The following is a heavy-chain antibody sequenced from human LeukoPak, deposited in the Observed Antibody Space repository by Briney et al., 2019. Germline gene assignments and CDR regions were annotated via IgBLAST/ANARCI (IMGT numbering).Heavy chain of an antibody. CDR3: SRDLGRYGGN. V-gene: IGHV3-74*03. CDR2: INSDGTIT. D-gene: IGHD3-16*01. CDR1: GFTFSSYW. J-gene: IGHJ4*02. Sequence: GGSLRLSCAASGFTFSSYWMHWVRQAPGKGPEWVSRINSDGTITTYADSVKGRFTISRDNAKNTLYLQMNSLRAEDTALYCCSRDLGRYGGNWGQGTLVIVSS.